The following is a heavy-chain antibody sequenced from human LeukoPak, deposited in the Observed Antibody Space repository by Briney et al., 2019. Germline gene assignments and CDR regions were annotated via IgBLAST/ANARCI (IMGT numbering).Heavy chain of an antibody. CDR2: IKQAGTEK. V-gene: IGHV3-7*04. J-gene: IGHJ4*02. Sequence: GGSLRLSCAASGFTFSSYWMNCVRHAPGKGLEWVDNIKQAGTEKYYVDSVKGRFTISRDNAKNSLFLQMNSLRAEDTAVYFCARVRGGYYFDYWGQGTLVTVSS. CDR1: GFTFSSYW. D-gene: IGHD5-24*01. CDR3: ARVRGGYYFDY.